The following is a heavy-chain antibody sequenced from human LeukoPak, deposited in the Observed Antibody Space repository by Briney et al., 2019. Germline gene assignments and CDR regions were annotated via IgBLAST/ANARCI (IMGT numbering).Heavy chain of an antibody. J-gene: IGHJ4*02. Sequence: ASVKVSCKASGYTFTGYYMLWVRQAPGQGLEWMGWINPNSGGTNYAQKFQGRVTMTRDTSISTAYMELSRLRSDDTAVYYCARDRWAYGSGSYHDYWGQGTLVTVSS. CDR2: INPNSGGT. CDR1: GYTFTGYY. V-gene: IGHV1-2*02. D-gene: IGHD3-10*01. CDR3: ARDRWAYGSGSYHDY.